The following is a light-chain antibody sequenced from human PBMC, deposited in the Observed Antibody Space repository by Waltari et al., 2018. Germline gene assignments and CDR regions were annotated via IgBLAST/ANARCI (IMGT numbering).Light chain of an antibody. CDR2: DVS. CDR3: SSYTTSTTVI. CDR1: SSDVGAYNY. V-gene: IGLV2-14*03. Sequence: QSALTQPASVSGSPGQSITISCTGTSSDVGAYNYVSWSQHHPGKAPKLMIYDVSKRPSGVSYRFSGSKSGNTASLTISGLQAEDEADYYCSSYTTSTTVIFGGGTRLTVL. J-gene: IGLJ2*01.